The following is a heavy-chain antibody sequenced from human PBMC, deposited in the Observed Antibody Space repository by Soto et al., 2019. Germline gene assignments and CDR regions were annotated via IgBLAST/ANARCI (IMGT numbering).Heavy chain of an antibody. V-gene: IGHV4-34*01. D-gene: IGHD1-1*01. J-gene: IGHJ3*02. CDR1: GGSFSGYY. Sequence: SETLSLTCAVYGGSFSGYYWSWIRQPPGKGLEWIGEINHSGSTNYNPSLKSRVTISVDTSKNQFSLKMSSVTAADTALYYCSRVERGTATTVVDAFDIWGPGTMVTVSS. CDR3: SRVERGTATTVVDAFDI. CDR2: INHSGST.